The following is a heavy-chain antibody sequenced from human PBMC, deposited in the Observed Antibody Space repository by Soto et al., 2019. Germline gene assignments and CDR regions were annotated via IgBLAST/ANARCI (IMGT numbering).Heavy chain of an antibody. CDR1: GYSFSTYA. D-gene: IGHD6-6*01. V-gene: IGHV3-23*01. CDR2: ISAGGGSP. Sequence: EVQLLESGGGLVQPGGSLRLSCAASGYSFSTYAMSWVRQAPGKGLKWVSGISAGGGSPFIADSVKGRFIISRDNAKDTLYLQMNSLTGEDTAIYYCVKHAEYQLVSWFDPWGQGTLVTVSS. CDR3: VKHAEYQLVSWFDP. J-gene: IGHJ5*02.